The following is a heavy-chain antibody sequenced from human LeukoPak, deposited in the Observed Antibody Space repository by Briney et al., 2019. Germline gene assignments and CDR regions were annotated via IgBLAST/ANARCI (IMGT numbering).Heavy chain of an antibody. V-gene: IGHV4-61*02. Sequence: SETLSLTCTVSGDSITSGDYSWTWIRQPAGKGLEWVGRVINGGNTDYNPSLNSRVTISVDRFKNQFSLTLSSVTAADTAVYYCTRECLRSTCPVPFDSWGQGTPVTVSS. D-gene: IGHD5/OR15-5a*01. CDR3: TRECLRSTCPVPFDS. CDR2: VINGGNT. CDR1: GDSITSGDYS. J-gene: IGHJ4*02.